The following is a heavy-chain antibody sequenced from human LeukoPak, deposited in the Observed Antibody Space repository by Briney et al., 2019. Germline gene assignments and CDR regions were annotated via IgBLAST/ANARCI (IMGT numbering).Heavy chain of an antibody. V-gene: IGHV1-2*02. CDR3: ARDQPVHIAMVWGEEFDY. Sequence: FQGRVTMTRDTSISTAYMELSRLRSDDTAVYYCARDQPVHIAMVWGEEFDYWGQGTLVTVSS. J-gene: IGHJ4*02. D-gene: IGHD5-18*01.